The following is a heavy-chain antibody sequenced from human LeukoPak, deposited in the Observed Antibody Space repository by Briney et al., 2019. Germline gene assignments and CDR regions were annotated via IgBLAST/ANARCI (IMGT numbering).Heavy chain of an antibody. CDR1: GFTFSASW. Sequence: GGSLRLSCAASGFTFSASWMHWVPQAPGKGLVGVSRFNGDGSTTDYADSGKGRFTISRNNANNTLYLQMKSLRAEDTAVYYCARTGGGYCDSWGQGTLVTVSS. CDR2: FNGDGSTT. J-gene: IGHJ4*02. D-gene: IGHD1-26*01. V-gene: IGHV3-74*01. CDR3: ARTGGGYCDS.